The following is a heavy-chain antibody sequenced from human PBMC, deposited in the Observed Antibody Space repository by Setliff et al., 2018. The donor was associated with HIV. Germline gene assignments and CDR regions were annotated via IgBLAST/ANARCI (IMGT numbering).Heavy chain of an antibody. CDR1: GFTFSDYY. Sequence: GGSLRLSCAASGFTFSDYYMSWIRQAPGKGLEWVSYISSSGSTIYYADSVKGRFTISRDNAKNSLYLQMNSLRAEDTAVYYCARTQNYDYVWGSYRPFDYWGQGTLVTVSS. J-gene: IGHJ4*02. CDR2: ISSSGSTI. V-gene: IGHV3-11*04. D-gene: IGHD3-16*02. CDR3: ARTQNYDYVWGSYRPFDY.